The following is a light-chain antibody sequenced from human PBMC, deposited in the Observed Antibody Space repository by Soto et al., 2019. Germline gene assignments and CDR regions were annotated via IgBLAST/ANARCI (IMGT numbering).Light chain of an antibody. CDR2: DVS. CDR3: QSYDSSLSGSV. V-gene: IGLV2-14*03. CDR1: SSDVGGYDY. Sequence: QSVLTQPASVSGSPGQSITISCTGTSSDVGGYDYVSWYQHHPGKAPKLMIYDVSNRPSGVPDRFSGSKSGTSASLAITGLQAEDEADYYCQSYDSSLSGSVFGTGTKVTVL. J-gene: IGLJ1*01.